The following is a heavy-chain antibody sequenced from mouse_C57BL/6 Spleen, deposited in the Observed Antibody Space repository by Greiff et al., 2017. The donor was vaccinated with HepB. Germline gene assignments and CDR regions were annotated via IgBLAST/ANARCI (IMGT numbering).Heavy chain of an antibody. CDR1: GYAFTNYL. V-gene: IGHV1-54*01. J-gene: IGHJ2*01. Sequence: VQLVESGAELVRPGTSVKVSCKASGYAFTNYLIEWVKQRPGQGLEWIGVINPGSGGTNYNEKFKGKATLTADKSSSTAYMQLSSLTSEDSAVYFCARGEDYFDYWGQGTTLTVSS. CDR3: ARGEDYFDY. CDR2: INPGSGGT.